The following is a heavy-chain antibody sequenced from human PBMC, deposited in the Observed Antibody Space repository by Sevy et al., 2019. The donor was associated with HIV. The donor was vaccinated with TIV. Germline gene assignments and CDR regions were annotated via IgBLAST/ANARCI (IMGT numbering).Heavy chain of an antibody. J-gene: IGHJ3*02. CDR2: IKQDGSEE. Sequence: GGSLRLSCAASGFTFSSFWMSWVRQAPGMGLEWVTNIKQDGSEEYYVDSVKGRFTISRDNAKNSLYLQMNSLRVEDTAVYYCAREGNYYDSSGAFDIWGQGTMVTVSS. CDR1: GFTFSSFW. D-gene: IGHD3-22*01. V-gene: IGHV3-7*03. CDR3: AREGNYYDSSGAFDI.